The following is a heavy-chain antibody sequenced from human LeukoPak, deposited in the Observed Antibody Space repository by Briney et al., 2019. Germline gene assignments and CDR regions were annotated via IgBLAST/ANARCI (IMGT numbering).Heavy chain of an antibody. Sequence: PSETLSLTCTVSGGSISNYYWSWIRQPAGKGLEYIGRICSSGNTNYNPSLKSRVTMSVDTAKNQFSLNMTSVTAADTAVYYCARDRGYSYGPTFDYWGQGTLVTVSS. CDR1: GGSISNYY. D-gene: IGHD5-18*01. V-gene: IGHV4-4*07. CDR3: ARDRGYSYGPTFDY. CDR2: ICSSGNT. J-gene: IGHJ4*02.